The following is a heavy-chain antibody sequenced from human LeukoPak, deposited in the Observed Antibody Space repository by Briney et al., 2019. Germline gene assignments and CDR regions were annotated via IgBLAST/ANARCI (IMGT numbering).Heavy chain of an antibody. Sequence: GGSLRLSCAASGFTFSSYSMNWVRQAPGKGLEWVSYISSSGSTIYYADSVKGRFTISRDNAKNSLYLQMDSLRAEDTAVYYCARSSTEGFFDYWGQGTLVTVSS. CDR1: GFTFSSYS. CDR3: ARSSTEGFFDY. D-gene: IGHD1-26*01. V-gene: IGHV3-48*04. CDR2: ISSSGSTI. J-gene: IGHJ4*02.